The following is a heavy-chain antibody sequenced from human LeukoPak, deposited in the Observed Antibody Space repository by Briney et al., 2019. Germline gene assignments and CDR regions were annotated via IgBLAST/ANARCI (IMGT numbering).Heavy chain of an antibody. D-gene: IGHD4-17*01. CDR2: INVYNGNT. Sequence: ASVKVSCKASGYTFTSNVITWVRQAPGQGLEWMGWINVYNGNTNYAQKLQDRVTMTAGTSTSTAYMELRGLRSDDTAVYYCARFLYGDLRYGMEVWGQGPTVTVP. J-gene: IGHJ6*02. V-gene: IGHV1-18*01. CDR3: ARFLYGDLRYGMEV. CDR1: GYTFTSNV.